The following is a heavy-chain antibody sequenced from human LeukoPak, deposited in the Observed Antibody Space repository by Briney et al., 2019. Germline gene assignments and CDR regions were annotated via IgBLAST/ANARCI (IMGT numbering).Heavy chain of an antibody. CDR1: GYTFTSYG. J-gene: IGHJ5*02. Sequence: ASVKVSCKASGYTFTSYGISWVRQAPGQGLEWMGWINPNSGGTNYAQKFQGRVTMTRDTSISTAYMELSRLRSDDTAVYYCARASSNIAAAAYNWFDPWGQGTLVTVSS. CDR3: ARASSNIAAAAYNWFDP. V-gene: IGHV1-2*02. CDR2: INPNSGGT. D-gene: IGHD6-13*01.